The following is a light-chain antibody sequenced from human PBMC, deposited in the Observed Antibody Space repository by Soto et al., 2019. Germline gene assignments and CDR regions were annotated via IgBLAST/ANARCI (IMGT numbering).Light chain of an antibody. CDR1: QGIASY. CDR3: QQVNSYPIT. Sequence: DIQLTQSPSFLSASVGDRVTLTCRASQGIASYLAWYQKKPGEAPKLLIYAASTLQSGVPSRFSGSGSGTKFTLTISSLQPEDFATYYCQQVNSYPITFGQGTRLEI. J-gene: IGKJ5*01. V-gene: IGKV1-9*01. CDR2: AAS.